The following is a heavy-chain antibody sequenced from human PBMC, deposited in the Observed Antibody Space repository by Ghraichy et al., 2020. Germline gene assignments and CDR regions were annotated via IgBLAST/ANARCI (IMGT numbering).Heavy chain of an antibody. Sequence: GGSLRLSCAASGFSFNNYWMHWVRQASGKGLVWVSRINSDGRDTTYADSVKGRFTISRDNARNTLYLQMNSLRAEDTAVYYCAREYCSGGRCYFGTGGSHFDYWGQGTLVTVSS. CDR3: AREYCSGGRCYFGTGGSHFDY. V-gene: IGHV3-74*01. D-gene: IGHD2-15*01. CDR1: GFSFNNYW. CDR2: INSDGRDT. J-gene: IGHJ4*02.